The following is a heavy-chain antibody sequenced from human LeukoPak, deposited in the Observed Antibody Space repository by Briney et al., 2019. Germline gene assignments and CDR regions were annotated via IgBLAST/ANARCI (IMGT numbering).Heavy chain of an antibody. CDR1: GYTFTGYY. D-gene: IGHD5-12*01. Sequence: ASVKVSCKASGYTFTGYYMHWVRQAPGQGLEWMGWINPNSGGTNYAHKFQGRVTMTRDTSISTDYMELSRLRSDDTAVYYCAIDLGWHIVATIGGIDYWGQGTLVTVSS. V-gene: IGHV1-2*02. CDR2: INPNSGGT. CDR3: AIDLGWHIVATIGGIDY. J-gene: IGHJ4*02.